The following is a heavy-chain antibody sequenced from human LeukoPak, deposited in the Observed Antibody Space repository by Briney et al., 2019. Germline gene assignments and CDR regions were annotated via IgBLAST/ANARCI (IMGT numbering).Heavy chain of an antibody. Sequence: PGGSLRLSCSASGFTFGDYAMNWVRQAPGKGLEWVGLIKSKVYGATTECAASVKGRFTISRDDSKSIAYLEMSNLKTEDTAVYYCFDWGVGAHMAPLDVWGQGTTVTVSS. CDR1: GFTFGDYA. J-gene: IGHJ6*02. CDR2: IKSKVYGATT. D-gene: IGHD1-26*01. V-gene: IGHV3-49*04. CDR3: FDWGVGAHMAPLDV.